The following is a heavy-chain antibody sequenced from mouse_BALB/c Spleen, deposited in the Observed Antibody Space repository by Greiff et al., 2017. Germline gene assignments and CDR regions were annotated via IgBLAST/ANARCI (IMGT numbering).Heavy chain of an antibody. D-gene: IGHD2-4*01. CDR3: ASQSTMITTDAMDY. V-gene: IGHV2-9*02. CDR2: IWAGGST. Sequence: VKLEESGPGLVAPSQSLSITCTVSGFSLTSYGVHWVRQPPGKGLEWLGVIWAGGSTNYNSALMSRLSISKDNSKSQVFLKMNSLQTDDTAMYYCASQSTMITTDAMDYWGQGTSVTVSS. CDR1: GFSLTSYG. J-gene: IGHJ4*01.